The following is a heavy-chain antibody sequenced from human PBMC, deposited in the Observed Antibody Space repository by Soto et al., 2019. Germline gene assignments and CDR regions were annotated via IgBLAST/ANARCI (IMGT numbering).Heavy chain of an antibody. Sequence: GGSLRLSCAASGFTFSDAWMSWVRQAPGKGLEWVGRIKTKTEGGTRDYAAPVKGRFTISRDDSKNTLYLQMNSLKTEDTAVYYCTTGWIQKWVGHYFYAMDVWGQRTTVPVSS. V-gene: IGHV3-15*01. CDR3: TTGWIQKWVGHYFYAMDV. CDR1: GFTFSDAW. J-gene: IGHJ6*02. D-gene: IGHD5-18*01. CDR2: IKTKTEGGTR.